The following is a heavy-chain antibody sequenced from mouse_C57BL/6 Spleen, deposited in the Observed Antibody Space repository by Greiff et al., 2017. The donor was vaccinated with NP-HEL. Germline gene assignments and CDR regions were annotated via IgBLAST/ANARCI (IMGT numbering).Heavy chain of an antibody. V-gene: IGHV5-17*01. J-gene: IGHJ3*01. D-gene: IGHD1-1*01. Sequence: EVKLEESGGGLVKPGGSLKLSCAASGFTFSDYGMHWVRQAPEKGLEWVAYISSGSSTIYYADTVKGRFTISRDNAKNTLFLQMTSLRSEDTAMYYCARNYYGSSFPWFAYWGQGTLVTVSA. CDR1: GFTFSDYG. CDR2: ISSGSSTI. CDR3: ARNYYGSSFPWFAY.